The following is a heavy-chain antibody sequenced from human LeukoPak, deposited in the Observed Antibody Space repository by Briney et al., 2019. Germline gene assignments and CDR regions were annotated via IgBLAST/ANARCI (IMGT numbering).Heavy chain of an antibody. CDR3: ARGYYGSGSHCCHMDV. CDR2: INHSGRT. V-gene: IGHV4-34*01. D-gene: IGHD3-10*01. J-gene: IGHJ6*03. CDR1: VGSFSGYY. Sequence: PSETLSLTCAVYVGSFSGYYWCWIRQPPGKGLEWSGEINHSGRTNYNSSHKSRVTISVDTSKNQFSLKLSSVTAADTAVYYCARGYYGSGSHCCHMDVWGKGTTITVS.